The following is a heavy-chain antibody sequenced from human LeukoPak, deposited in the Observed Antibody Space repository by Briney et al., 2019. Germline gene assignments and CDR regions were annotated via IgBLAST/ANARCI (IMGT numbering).Heavy chain of an antibody. V-gene: IGHV3-30*02. CDR2: IRYDGSNK. J-gene: IGHJ4*02. CDR1: GFTFSSYG. Sequence: PGGSLRLSCAASGFTFSSYGMHWVRQAPGKGLEWVAFIRYDGSNKYYADSVKGRFTISRDNSKNTLYLQMNSLRAEDTAVYYCAKDQTHIVEVPAAIVDWGQGTLVTVSS. D-gene: IGHD2-2*02. CDR3: AKDQTHIVEVPAAIVD.